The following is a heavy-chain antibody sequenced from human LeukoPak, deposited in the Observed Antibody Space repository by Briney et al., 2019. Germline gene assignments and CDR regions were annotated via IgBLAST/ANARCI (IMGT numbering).Heavy chain of an antibody. Sequence: PSETLSLTRAVYGGSFSGYYWSWIRQPPGKGLEWIGEINHSGSTNYNPSLKSRVTISVDTSKNQFSLKLSSVTAADTAVYYCARGVRYYGSGSTIGMDVWGKGTTVTVSS. CDR1: GGSFSGYY. D-gene: IGHD3-10*01. V-gene: IGHV4-34*01. J-gene: IGHJ6*04. CDR3: ARGVRYYGSGSTIGMDV. CDR2: INHSGST.